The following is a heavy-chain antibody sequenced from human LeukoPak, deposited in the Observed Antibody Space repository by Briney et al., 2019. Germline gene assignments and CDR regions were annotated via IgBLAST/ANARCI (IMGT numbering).Heavy chain of an antibody. D-gene: IGHD2-15*01. J-gene: IGHJ6*02. CDR3: ARDYECSGGSCYYYYGMDV. Sequence: ASVKVSCKASGYTFTSYGISWVRQAPGQGLEWMGWISAYNGNTNYAQKLQGRVTMTTDTSTSTAYMELRSLRSDDTAVYYCARDYECSGGSCYYYYGMDVWGQGTTVTVSS. CDR2: ISAYNGNT. V-gene: IGHV1-18*01. CDR1: GYTFTSYG.